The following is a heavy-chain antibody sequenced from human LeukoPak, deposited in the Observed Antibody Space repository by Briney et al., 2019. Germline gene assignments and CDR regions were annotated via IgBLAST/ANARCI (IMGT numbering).Heavy chain of an antibody. J-gene: IGHJ4*02. CDR3: AKDRRSMVRGVITYYFDY. CDR2: IWSDGSNK. V-gene: IGHV3-30*02. D-gene: IGHD3-10*01. CDR1: GFTFSSYG. Sequence: GGSLRLSCAASGFTFSSYGMHWVRQAPGKGLEWVAVIWSDGSNKYYADSVKGRFTISRDNSKNTLYLQMNSLRAEDTAVYYCAKDRRSMVRGVITYYFDYWGQGTLVTVSS.